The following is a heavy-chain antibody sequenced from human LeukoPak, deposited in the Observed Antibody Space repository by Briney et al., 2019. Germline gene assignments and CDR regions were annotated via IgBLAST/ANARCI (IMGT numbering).Heavy chain of an antibody. J-gene: IGHJ4*02. V-gene: IGHV3-30*03. CDR2: ISYDGSNK. CDR1: GFTFSSYG. CDR3: AIFIRDY. Sequence: GGSLRLSCAASGFTFSSYGMHWVRQAPGKGLEWVAVISYDGSNKYYADSVKGRFTISRDNSKNTLYLQMNSLRAEDTAVYYCAIFIRDYWGQGTLVTVSS.